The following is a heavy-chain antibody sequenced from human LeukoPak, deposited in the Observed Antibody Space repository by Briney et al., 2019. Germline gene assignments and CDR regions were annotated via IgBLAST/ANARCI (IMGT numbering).Heavy chain of an antibody. Sequence: GGSLRLSCAASGFTFCSYAMHWVRQAPGKGLEWVAVISYDGSNKYYADSVKGRFTISRGNSKNTLYLQMNSLRAEDTAVYYCAREGYGGPFDYWGQGTLVTVSS. CDR3: AREGYGGPFDY. D-gene: IGHD4-23*01. CDR1: GFTFCSYA. J-gene: IGHJ4*02. V-gene: IGHV3-30*04. CDR2: ISYDGSNK.